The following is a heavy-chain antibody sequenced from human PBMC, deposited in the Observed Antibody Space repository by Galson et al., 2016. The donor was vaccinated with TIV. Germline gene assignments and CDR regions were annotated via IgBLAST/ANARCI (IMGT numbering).Heavy chain of an antibody. V-gene: IGHV5-51*03. CDR3: ARVSRREVTDWNFDL. J-gene: IGHJ2*01. Sequence: QSGAEVKKLGESLKISCKGSGYNFPIYWIGWVRQMPGKGLEWVGVIYPDDSDTRYSPTFQGQVIISADKSTTTAYLQWSSLKASDTAMYYCARVSRREVTDWNFDLWGRGTLVTVSS. D-gene: IGHD2-21*02. CDR1: GYNFPIYW. CDR2: IYPDDSDT.